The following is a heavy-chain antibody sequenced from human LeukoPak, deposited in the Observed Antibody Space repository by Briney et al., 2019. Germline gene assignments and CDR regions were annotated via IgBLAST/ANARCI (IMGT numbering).Heavy chain of an antibody. J-gene: IGHJ6*03. D-gene: IGHD6-6*01. CDR3: ARDKHSSSSASRYYYYYMDV. CDR2: IIPIFGTA. CDR1: GGTFSSYA. Sequence: ASVKVSCKASGGTFSSYAISWVRQAPGQGLEWMGGIIPIFGTANYAQKFQGRVTITADESTSTAYMELSSLRSEDTAVYYCARDKHSSSSASRYYYYYMDVWGKGTTVTVSS. V-gene: IGHV1-69*13.